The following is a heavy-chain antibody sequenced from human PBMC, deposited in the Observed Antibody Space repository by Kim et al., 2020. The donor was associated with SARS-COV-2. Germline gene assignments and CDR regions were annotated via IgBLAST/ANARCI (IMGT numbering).Heavy chain of an antibody. CDR1: GFTFSSYS. J-gene: IGHJ6*02. V-gene: IGHV3-21*01. CDR2: ISSSSSYI. CDR3: ASVAAAGPTVYYYYGMDV. Sequence: GGSLRLSCAASGFTFSSYSMNWVRQAPRKGLEWVSSISSSSSYIYYADSVKGRFTISRDNAKNSLYLQMNSLRAEDTAVYYCASVAAAGPTVYYYYGMDVWGQGTTVTVSS. D-gene: IGHD6-13*01.